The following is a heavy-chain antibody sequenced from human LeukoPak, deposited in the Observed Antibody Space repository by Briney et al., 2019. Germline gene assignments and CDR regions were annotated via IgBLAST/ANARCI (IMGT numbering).Heavy chain of an antibody. CDR1: GDSVSSYY. CDR3: ARGLSSIAAPGSWFDP. D-gene: IGHD6-13*01. J-gene: IGHJ5*02. CDR2: IYYSGST. V-gene: IGHV4-59*02. Sequence: PSETLSLTCTVSGDSVSSYYWSWIRQPPGKGLEWIGYIYYSGSTNYNPSLKSRVTISVDTSKNQFSLKLSSVTAADTAVYYCARGLSSIAAPGSWFDPWGQGTLVTVSS.